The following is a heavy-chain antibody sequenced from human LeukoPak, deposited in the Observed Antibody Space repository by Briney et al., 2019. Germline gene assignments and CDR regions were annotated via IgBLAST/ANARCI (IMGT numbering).Heavy chain of an antibody. J-gene: IGHJ4*02. D-gene: IGHD3-10*01. CDR1: GFTFSNYW. V-gene: IGHV3-7*03. CDR3: ARTIHGY. Sequence: GGSLRLTCAASGFTFSNYWMSWVRQAPGKGLEWVGNIKEDGSEKHYVDSVKGRFTISRDNAKNSLYLQMNSLSVDDTAVYYCARTIHGYWGQGTLVTVSS. CDR2: IKEDGSEK.